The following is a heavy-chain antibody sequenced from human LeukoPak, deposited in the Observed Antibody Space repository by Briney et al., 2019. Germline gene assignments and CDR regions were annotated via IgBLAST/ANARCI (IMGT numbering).Heavy chain of an antibody. D-gene: IGHD6-13*01. CDR1: GYSISSGYY. CDR3: ARGRVAAAGHTDY. J-gene: IGHJ4*02. CDR2: IYHSGST. V-gene: IGHV4-38-2*02. Sequence: SETLSLTCTVSGYSISSGYYWGWIRQPPGKGLEWIGSIYHSGSTYYNPSLKSRVTISVDTSKNQFSLRLSSVTAADTAVYYCARGRVAAAGHTDYWGQGTLVTVSS.